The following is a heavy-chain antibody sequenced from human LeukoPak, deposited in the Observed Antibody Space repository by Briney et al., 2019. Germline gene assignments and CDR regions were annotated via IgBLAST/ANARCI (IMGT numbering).Heavy chain of an antibody. D-gene: IGHD1-26*01. J-gene: IGHJ4*02. Sequence: SETLSLTCTVSGGSISSSSYYWGWVRQPPGKGLEWIGSIYHSGSTYYNPSLKSRVTISVDTSKNQFSLKLSSVTAADTAVYYCAGREVGAIGYWGQGTLVTVSS. CDR2: IYHSGST. V-gene: IGHV4-39*07. CDR1: GGSISSSSYY. CDR3: AGREVGAIGY.